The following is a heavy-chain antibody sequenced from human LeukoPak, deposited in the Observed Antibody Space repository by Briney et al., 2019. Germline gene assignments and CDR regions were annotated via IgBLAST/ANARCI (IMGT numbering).Heavy chain of an antibody. CDR1: GGSISSYY. D-gene: IGHD3-22*01. CDR2: INHSGST. Sequence: SETLSLTCTVSGGSISSYYWSWIRQPPGKGLEWIGEINHSGSTNYNPSLKSRVTILVDTSKNQFSLKLSSVTAADTAVYYCARGKEYYDSSGYYYRPRKSFDYWGQGTLVTVSS. V-gene: IGHV4-34*01. CDR3: ARGKEYYDSSGYYYRPRKSFDY. J-gene: IGHJ4*02.